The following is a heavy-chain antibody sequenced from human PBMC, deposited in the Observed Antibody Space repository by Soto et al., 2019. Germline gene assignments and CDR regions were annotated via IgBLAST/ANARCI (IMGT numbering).Heavy chain of an antibody. V-gene: IGHV4-34*01. J-gene: IGHJ6*02. D-gene: IGHD3-10*01. CDR1: GGSFSGYY. Sequence: SETLSLTCAVYGGSFSGYYWSWIRQPPGKGLEWIGEINHSGSTNYNPSLKSRVTISVDTSKNQFSLKLSSVTAADTAVYYCAGAPAGMVGGVIIMFYYYGRDVGGQGTRVTVPS. CDR3: AGAPAGMVGGVIIMFYYYGRDV. CDR2: INHSGST.